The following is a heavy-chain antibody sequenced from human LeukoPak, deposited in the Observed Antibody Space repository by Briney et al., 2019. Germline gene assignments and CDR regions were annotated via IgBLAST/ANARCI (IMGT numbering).Heavy chain of an antibody. D-gene: IGHD2-21*01. CDR3: AREGGTSTSEIAEDAFDI. J-gene: IGHJ3*02. V-gene: IGHV3-11*01. CDR1: GFTFSDYY. CDR2: VSSSGSTI. Sequence: GGSLRLSCAASGFTFSDYYMSWIRQAPGKGLEWVSYVSSSGSTIYYADSVKGRFTISRDNAKNSLYLQMNSLRAEDTAVYYCAREGGTSTSEIAEDAFDIWGQGTMVTVSS.